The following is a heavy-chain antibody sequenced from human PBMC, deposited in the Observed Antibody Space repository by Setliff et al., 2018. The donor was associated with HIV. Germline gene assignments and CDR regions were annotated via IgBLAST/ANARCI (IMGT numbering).Heavy chain of an antibody. CDR3: ARGVVIAAHNWFDP. J-gene: IGHJ5*02. CDR1: GFTLTSNH. V-gene: IGHV3-21*01. D-gene: IGHD2-15*01. Sequence: PGGSLRLSCEASGFTLTSNHMTWVRQAPGKGLEWVSSITVGRATYIYYADSVKGRFTISRDNAKNSLYLQMNSLRAEDTAVYYCARGVVIAAHNWFDPWGQGTLVTVSS. CDR2: ITVGRATYI.